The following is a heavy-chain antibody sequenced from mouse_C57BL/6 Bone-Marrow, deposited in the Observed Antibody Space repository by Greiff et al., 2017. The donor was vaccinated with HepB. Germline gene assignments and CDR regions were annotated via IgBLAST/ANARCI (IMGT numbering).Heavy chain of an antibody. CDR1: GYTFTSYG. V-gene: IGHV1-81*01. CDR3: ARYRSGWAMDY. Sequence: VQLQESGAELARPGASVKLSCKASGYTFTSYGISWVKQRTGQGLEWIGEIYPRSGNTYYNEKFKGKATLTADKSSSTAYMELRSLTSEDSAVYFCARYRSGWAMDYWGQGTSVTVSS. CDR2: IYPRSGNT. D-gene: IGHD3-2*02. J-gene: IGHJ4*01.